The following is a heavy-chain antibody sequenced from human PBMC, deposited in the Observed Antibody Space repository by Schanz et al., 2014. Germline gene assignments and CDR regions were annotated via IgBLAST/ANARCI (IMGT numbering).Heavy chain of an antibody. CDR3: ARAGYDADNWFDP. D-gene: IGHD2-2*01. CDR1: EFTFSTDA. J-gene: IGHJ5*02. V-gene: IGHV3-23*01. CDR2: ISASGGDT. Sequence: EVQLLESGGGLVQPGGSLRLSCAASEFTFSTDAMSWVRQAPGKGLEWLSVISASGGDTYYADSVKGRFTISRDNAKNSLFQQMNSLRDEDTAVYYCARAGYDADNWFDPWGQGTLVTVSS.